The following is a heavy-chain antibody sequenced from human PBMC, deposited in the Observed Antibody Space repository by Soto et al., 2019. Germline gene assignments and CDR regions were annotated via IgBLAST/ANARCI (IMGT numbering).Heavy chain of an antibody. D-gene: IGHD5-18*01. V-gene: IGHV3-30*18. CDR1: GFNFVAYG. Sequence: QVQLVESGGGVVQPGTSLRLACEASGFNFVAYGMHWFRQAPGKGLEWVAVISHDGTKTYYSDSVKGRFTVSRDNSKNMLYVQMVSLRPDDTAVYSCAKDRRDGYTTCSRCYGVDVWGQGTTVTVSS. CDR2: ISHDGTKT. J-gene: IGHJ6*02. CDR3: AKDRRDGYTTCSRCYGVDV.